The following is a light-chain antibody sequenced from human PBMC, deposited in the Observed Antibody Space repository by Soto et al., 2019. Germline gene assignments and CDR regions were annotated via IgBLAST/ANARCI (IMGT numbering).Light chain of an antibody. CDR2: MVS. CDR3: TSPTPGSLYV. J-gene: IGLJ1*01. CDR1: SSDVGNYNY. Sequence: QSVVTQPASVSGSPGQSITISCTGTSSDVGNYNYVSWYQQYPGRVPKLLIYMVSNRASGVSNRFSGSKSGNTASLTISGLQAEDEADYFCTSPTPGSLYVFGTGTKVTVL. V-gene: IGLV2-14*01.